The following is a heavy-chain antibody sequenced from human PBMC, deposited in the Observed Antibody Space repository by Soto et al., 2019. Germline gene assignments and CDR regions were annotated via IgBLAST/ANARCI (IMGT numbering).Heavy chain of an antibody. Sequence: ASVKVFCKASGYTFTSDGISWVRPAPGQGLGWMGWISAYNGNTNYAQKLQGRVTMTTDTSTSTAYMELRSLRSDDTAVYYCARDLTSIAAAYYYCGMDVWGQGTTVTVSS. CDR2: ISAYNGNT. CDR1: GYTFTSDG. V-gene: IGHV1-18*01. J-gene: IGHJ6*02. D-gene: IGHD6-6*01. CDR3: ARDLTSIAAAYYYCGMDV.